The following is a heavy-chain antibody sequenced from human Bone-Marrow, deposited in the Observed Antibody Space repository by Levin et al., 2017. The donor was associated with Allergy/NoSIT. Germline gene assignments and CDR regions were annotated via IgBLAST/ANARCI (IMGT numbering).Heavy chain of an antibody. CDR2: VSWNYGSV. D-gene: IGHD3-22*01. Sequence: LSLTCAASGFSFDDYAMHWVRQAPGKGLEWVSGVSWNYGSVGYADSVKGRFTISRDNAKNSLYLQMNNLRTEDAALYYCAKALVGYDNSGFYYGFDSWGQGTLVTVSS. CDR1: GFSFDDYA. CDR3: AKALVGYDNSGFYYGFDS. V-gene: IGHV3-9*01. J-gene: IGHJ4*02.